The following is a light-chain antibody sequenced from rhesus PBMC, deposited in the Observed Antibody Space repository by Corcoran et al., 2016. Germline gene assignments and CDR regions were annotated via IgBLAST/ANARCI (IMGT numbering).Light chain of an antibody. CDR1: QGISSY. CDR3: LQHNSYPWT. J-gene: IGKJ1*01. Sequence: DIQMTQSPSSLSASVGDTVTITCRASQGISSYLNWFQQQPGKAPKLLIYAASSLESGVPSRFSGSGSGTEFTLTISSLQPEDFAAYYCLQHNSYPWTFGQGTKGEIK. CDR2: AAS. V-gene: IGKV1-28*01.